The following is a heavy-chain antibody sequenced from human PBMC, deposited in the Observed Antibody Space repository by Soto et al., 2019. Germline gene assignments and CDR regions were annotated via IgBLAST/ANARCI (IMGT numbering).Heavy chain of an antibody. D-gene: IGHD6-19*01. J-gene: IGHJ4*02. CDR3: VKDLFGPDSVWYVRDY. CDR2: IHPNSGGT. Sequence: ASVKVSCKASGYTFTDYYMHWVRQSPGQGHEWMGWIHPNSGGTKFPQKFQGRFTISRDNSKYTLYLQMSSLRPEDTAVYYCVKDLFGPDSVWYVRDYWGQGTLVTVSS. CDR1: GYTFTDYY. V-gene: IGHV1-2*02.